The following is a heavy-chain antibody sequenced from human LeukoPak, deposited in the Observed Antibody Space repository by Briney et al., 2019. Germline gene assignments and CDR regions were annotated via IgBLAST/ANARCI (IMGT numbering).Heavy chain of an antibody. J-gene: IGHJ4*02. Sequence: PGGSLRLSCAAPGFTSSSYAMSWVRQAPGEGLEWVSAISGSGGTTYYTDSVKGRFTISRDNSKNTLYLQMNGLIAEDTAVYYCAKGNVRRIAVAGTPFDYWGQGTLVTVSS. CDR1: GFTSSSYA. V-gene: IGHV3-23*01. CDR3: AKGNVRRIAVAGTPFDY. D-gene: IGHD6-19*01. CDR2: ISGSGGTT.